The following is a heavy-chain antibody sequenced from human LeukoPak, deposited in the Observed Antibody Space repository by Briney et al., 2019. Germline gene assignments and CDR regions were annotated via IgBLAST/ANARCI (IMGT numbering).Heavy chain of an antibody. Sequence: ASVKVSCKASGYTFTGYYMHWVRQAPGQGLEWMGRINPNSGGTNYAQKFQGRVIMTRDTSISTAYMELSRLRSDDTAVYYCAREMLGYCSGGSCAFDPWGQGTLVTVSS. D-gene: IGHD2-15*01. CDR3: AREMLGYCSGGSCAFDP. J-gene: IGHJ5*02. CDR1: GYTFTGYY. V-gene: IGHV1-2*06. CDR2: INPNSGGT.